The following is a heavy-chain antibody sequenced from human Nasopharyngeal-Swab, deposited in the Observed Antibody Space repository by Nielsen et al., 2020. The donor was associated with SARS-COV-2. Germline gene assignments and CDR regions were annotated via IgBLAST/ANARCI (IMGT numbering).Heavy chain of an antibody. CDR1: GYSFTGYW. V-gene: IGHV5-51*01. CDR3: ARQSPSILWGEAFDI. D-gene: IGHD3-9*01. CDR2: IYPGDSDT. J-gene: IGHJ3*02. Sequence: GESLKISCKGSGYSFTGYWIGWVRQMPGKGLEWMGIIYPGDSDTRYSPSFQGQVTISADKSISTAYLQWSSLKASDTAMYYCARQSPSILWGEAFDIWGQGTMVTVSS.